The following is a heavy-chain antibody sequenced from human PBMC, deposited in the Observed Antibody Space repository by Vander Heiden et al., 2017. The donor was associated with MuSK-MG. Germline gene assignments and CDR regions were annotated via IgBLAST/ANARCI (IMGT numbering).Heavy chain of an antibody. J-gene: IGHJ4*02. D-gene: IGHD6-25*01. Sequence: EVQLLESGGGLVQPGGSLRLSCAASGFTFSSYAMTWVRQAPGKGLEWVSSSGGGTYYADSVKGRFTISRDNSKNTLYLQMNRMRAEDTAVYYCTKGSVEAWRPFDYWGQGTLVTVSS. CDR3: TKGSVEAWRPFDY. CDR2: SGGGT. V-gene: IGHV3-23*01. CDR1: GFTFSSYA.